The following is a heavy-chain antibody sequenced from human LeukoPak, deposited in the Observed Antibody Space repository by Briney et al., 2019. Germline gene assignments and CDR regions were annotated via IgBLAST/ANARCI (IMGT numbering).Heavy chain of an antibody. CDR1: GFTFRSSA. V-gene: IGHV3-30*04. D-gene: IGHD3-22*01. CDR3: ARGSGYYSYFDY. CDR2: TSYDGRNK. Sequence: GRSLRLSCAASGFTFRSSAMHWVRQAPGKGLEWVAVTSYDGRNKYYADSAKGRFTISRDNAKNSLYLQMDSLRAEDTAVYYCARGSGYYSYFDYWGQGTLVTVSS. J-gene: IGHJ4*02.